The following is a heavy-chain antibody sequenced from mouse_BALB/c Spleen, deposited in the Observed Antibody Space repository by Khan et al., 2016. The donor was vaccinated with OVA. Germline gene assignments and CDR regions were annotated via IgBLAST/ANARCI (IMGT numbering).Heavy chain of an antibody. Sequence: EVELVESGGGLVKPGGSLKLSCAASGFTFSDYYMYWVRQTPEKRLEWVAIISDGGSYTYYPDSVKGRFPNTRDHAKKNLYLQISSLKTEDTAMYYCARAGYGGFAYWGQGTLGTVSA. CDR3: ARAGYGGFAY. J-gene: IGHJ3*01. CDR2: ISDGGSYT. CDR1: GFTFSDYY. V-gene: IGHV5-4*02. D-gene: IGHD1-1*02.